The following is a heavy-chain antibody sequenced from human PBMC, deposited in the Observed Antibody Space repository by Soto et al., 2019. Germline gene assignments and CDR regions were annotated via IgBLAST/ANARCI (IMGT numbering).Heavy chain of an antibody. D-gene: IGHD5-18*01. CDR2: IFPGGDGT. CDR1: GFSFADYA. J-gene: IGHJ4*02. CDR3: AKVGFPYSYGYLFYY. Sequence: PGGSLRLSCVASGFSFADYAVSWVRQAPGKGLEWVSSIFPGGDGTYYADSVKGRFTISRDNSKNTLYLQMNSLRVEDTAVYYCAKVGFPYSYGYLFYYWGQGTLVTVSS. V-gene: IGHV3-23*01.